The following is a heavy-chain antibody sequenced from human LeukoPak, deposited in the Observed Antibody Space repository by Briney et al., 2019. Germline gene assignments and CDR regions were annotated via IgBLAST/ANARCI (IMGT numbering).Heavy chain of an antibody. CDR3: ARSRFRGVNNWFDP. CDR1: GGTFSSYA. Sequence: GSSVKVSCKASGGTFSSYAISWVRQSPGQGLEWMGWINPNSGGTSYAQKFQGWVTMTRDTSISTAYMELSRLRSDDTAVYYCARSRFRGVNNWFDPWGQGTLVTVSS. J-gene: IGHJ5*02. D-gene: IGHD3-10*01. V-gene: IGHV1-2*04. CDR2: INPNSGGT.